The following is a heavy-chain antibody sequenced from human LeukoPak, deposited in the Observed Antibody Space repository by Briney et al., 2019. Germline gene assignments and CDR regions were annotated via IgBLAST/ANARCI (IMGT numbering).Heavy chain of an antibody. V-gene: IGHV3-23*01. CDR3: AKDGTFIVVVPAAIPSFDP. D-gene: IGHD2-2*01. J-gene: IGHJ5*02. CDR1: GFTFSSYA. Sequence: QPGGSLRLSCAASGFTFSSYAMSWVRQAPGKGLEWVSAISGSGGSTYYADSVKGRFTISRDNSKNTLYLQMNSLRAEDTAVYYCAKDGTFIVVVPAAIPSFDPWGQGTLVTVSS. CDR2: ISGSGGST.